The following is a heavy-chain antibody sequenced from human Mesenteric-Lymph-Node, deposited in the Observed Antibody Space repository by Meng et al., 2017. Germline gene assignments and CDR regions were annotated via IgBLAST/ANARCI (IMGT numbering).Heavy chain of an antibody. J-gene: IGHJ4*02. D-gene: IGHD3-22*01. CDR2: ISSSSSYI. V-gene: IGHV3-21*01. CDR1: GYTFRSYG. CDR3: ASRSGYYLGDDY. Sequence: GESLKISCAVSGYTFRSYGMHWVRQAPGKGLEWVSSISSSSSYIYYADSVKGRFTISRDNAKNSLYLQMNSLRAEDTAVYYCASRSGYYLGDDYWGQGTLVTVSS.